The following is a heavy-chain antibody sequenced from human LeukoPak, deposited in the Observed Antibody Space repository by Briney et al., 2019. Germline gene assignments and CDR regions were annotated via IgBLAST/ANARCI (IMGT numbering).Heavy chain of an antibody. D-gene: IGHD1-26*01. J-gene: IGHJ4*02. CDR1: GFTFSSYS. CDR3: ARDQQVGANYFDY. Sequence: GGSLRLSCAASGFTFSSYSMNWVRQAPGKGLEWVSYISSSSSTIYYADSVKGRFTISRDNAKNSLYLQMNSLRAEDTAVYYCARDQQVGANYFDYWGQGTLVTLSS. CDR2: ISSSSSTI. V-gene: IGHV3-48*04.